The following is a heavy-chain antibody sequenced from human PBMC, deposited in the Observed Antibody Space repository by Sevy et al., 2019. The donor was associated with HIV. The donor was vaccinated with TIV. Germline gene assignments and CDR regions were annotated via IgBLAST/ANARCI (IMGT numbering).Heavy chain of an antibody. CDR3: ARDQGIAVAGEFDY. V-gene: IGHV1-69*13. Sequence: SVKVSCKASGGTFSSYAISWVRQAPGQGLEWMGGIIPIFGTANYAQTFQGRVTITADESTSTAYMELSSLRSEDTAVYYCARDQGIAVAGEFDYWGQGTLVTVSS. D-gene: IGHD6-19*01. J-gene: IGHJ4*02. CDR2: IIPIFGTA. CDR1: GGTFSSYA.